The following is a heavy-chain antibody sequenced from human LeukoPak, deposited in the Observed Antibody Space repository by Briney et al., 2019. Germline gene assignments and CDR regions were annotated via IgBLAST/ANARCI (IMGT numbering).Heavy chain of an antibody. D-gene: IGHD2-2*03. J-gene: IGHJ6*03. CDR2: IYYSGST. CDR1: GGSISSSSYY. Sequence: SETLSLTCTVSGGSISSSSYYWGWIRQPPGKGLEWIGSIYYSGSTYYNPSLKSRVTISVDTSKNQFSLKLSSVTAADTAVYYCARCGYCSSTSCYSYYYYYMDVWGKGTTVTISS. CDR3: ARCGYCSSTSCYSYYYYYMDV. V-gene: IGHV4-39*01.